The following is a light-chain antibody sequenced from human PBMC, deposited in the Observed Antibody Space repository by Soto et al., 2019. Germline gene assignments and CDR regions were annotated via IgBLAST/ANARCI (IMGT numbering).Light chain of an antibody. CDR2: KAS. V-gene: IGKV1-5*03. Sequence: DILVSKSAATLSRSLADRVTNTCVASQTISSWLAWYQQKPGKAHKVLIYKASTLKSGVTSRFSGSGSGTEFTLTISSLQPDDFATYYCQQYNIYSEAFGQGTKV. CDR1: QTISSW. CDR3: QQYNIYSEA. J-gene: IGKJ1*01.